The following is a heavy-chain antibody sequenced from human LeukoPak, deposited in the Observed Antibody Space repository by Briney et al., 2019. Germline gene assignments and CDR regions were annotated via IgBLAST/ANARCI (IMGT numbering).Heavy chain of an antibody. CDR3: ARVPYYYDSSGY. CDR1: GFTFSSYS. V-gene: IGHV3-21*01. CDR2: ISSSSSYI. D-gene: IGHD3-22*01. Sequence: PGGSLRLSCAASGFTFSSYSMKWVRQAPGKGLEWVSSISSSSSYIYYADSVKGRFTISRDNAKNSLYLQMNSLRAEDTAVYYCARVPYYYDSSGYWGQGTLVTVSS. J-gene: IGHJ4*02.